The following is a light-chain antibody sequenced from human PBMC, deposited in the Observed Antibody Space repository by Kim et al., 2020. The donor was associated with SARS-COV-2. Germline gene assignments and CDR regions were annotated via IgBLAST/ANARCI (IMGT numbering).Light chain of an antibody. CDR2: RNN. V-gene: IGLV1-47*01. Sequence: QSVTISCSGSSTNIVSNYVYWYQQLPGTAPKLLIYRNNQRPSGVPDRFSGSKSGSSASLAISGLRSEDEADYYCAAWDDSLSGSYVFGTGTKVTVL. J-gene: IGLJ1*01. CDR1: STNIVSNY. CDR3: AAWDDSLSGSYV.